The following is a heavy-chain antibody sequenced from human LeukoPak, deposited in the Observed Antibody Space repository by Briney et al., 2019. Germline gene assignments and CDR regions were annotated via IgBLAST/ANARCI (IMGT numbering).Heavy chain of an antibody. J-gene: IGHJ3*02. CDR3: AREPGIGYAFDM. Sequence: GGSLRLSCAASGFTFSSSWMTWVRQAPGKGLEWVANIKQDGSEKNYFDSVKGRFTISRDNAKNSLYLQMNSLRVDDTAVYYCAREPGIGYAFDMWGQGTMVTVSS. D-gene: IGHD3-10*01. CDR2: IKQDGSEK. V-gene: IGHV3-7*01. CDR1: GFTFSSSW.